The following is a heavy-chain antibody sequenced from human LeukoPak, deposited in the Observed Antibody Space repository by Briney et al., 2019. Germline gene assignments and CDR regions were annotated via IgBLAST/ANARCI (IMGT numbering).Heavy chain of an antibody. CDR1: GFTVSSNY. V-gene: IGHV3-66*01. CDR2: IYSGGST. J-gene: IGHJ6*02. D-gene: IGHD6-19*01. CDR3: AKDPYSSGWGYYYYYGMDV. Sequence: GGSLRLSCAASGFTVSSNYMSWVRQAPGKGLEWVSVIYSGGSTYYADSVKGRFTISRDNSKNTLYLQMNSLRAEDTAVYYCAKDPYSSGWGYYYYYGMDVWGQGTTVTVSS.